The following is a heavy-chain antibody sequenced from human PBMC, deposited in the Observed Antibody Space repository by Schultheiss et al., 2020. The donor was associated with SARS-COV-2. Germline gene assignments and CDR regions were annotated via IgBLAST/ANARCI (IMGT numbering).Heavy chain of an antibody. CDR2: INSDGSST. V-gene: IGHV3-74*01. CDR3: AGRGYSYGYYFDY. D-gene: IGHD5-18*01. J-gene: IGHJ4*02. CDR1: GFTFSSYA. Sequence: GGSLRLSCAASGFTFSSYAMSWVRQAPGKGLEWVSRINSDGSSTSYADSVKGRFTISRDYSKNTLLLQMNSLRAEDTAVYYCAGRGYSYGYYFDYWGQGTLVTVSS.